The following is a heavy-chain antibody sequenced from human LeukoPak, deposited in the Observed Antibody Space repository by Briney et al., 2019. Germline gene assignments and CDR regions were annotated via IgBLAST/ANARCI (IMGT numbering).Heavy chain of an antibody. J-gene: IGHJ3*02. D-gene: IGHD2-2*01. CDR1: GYTFTGYY. V-gene: IGHV1-2*02. CDR2: INPNSGGT. Sequence: ASVKVSCKASGYTFTGYYMHWVRQAPGQGLEWMGWINPNSGGTNYAQKFQGRVTMTRDTSISTAYMELSRLRSDDTAVYYCAGERDCTATTCYGGASDIWGQGTMVTVSS. CDR3: AGERDCTATTCYGGASDI.